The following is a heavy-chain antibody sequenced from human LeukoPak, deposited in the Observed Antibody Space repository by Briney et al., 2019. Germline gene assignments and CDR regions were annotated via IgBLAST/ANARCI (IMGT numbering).Heavy chain of an antibody. D-gene: IGHD2-8*01. Sequence: GESLRLSCAASGFAFSNYAMHWVRQAPGKGLEWVAVISYDGTNESYGDSVKGRFTISRDNSKSTLYLHMNSLRPEETAIYYCARDNNGDYWGQGTLVTVSS. CDR3: ARDNNGDY. CDR1: GFAFSNYA. J-gene: IGHJ4*02. V-gene: IGHV3-30*03. CDR2: ISYDGTNE.